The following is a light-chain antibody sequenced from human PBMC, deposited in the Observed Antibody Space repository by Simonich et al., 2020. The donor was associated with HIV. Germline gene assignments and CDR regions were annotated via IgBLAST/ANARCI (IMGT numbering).Light chain of an antibody. J-gene: IGKJ3*01. CDR1: QSLVHSNGYDY. CDR3: MQVLQTPYT. V-gene: IGKV2-28*01. Sequence: DIVMTQSPLSLPVTPGEPASISCRSSQSLVHSNGYDYLDWYLQKPGQSPHLLIYLGSNRASGVPDRFSGSGSGTDFTLKISRVEAEDVGVYYCMQVLQTPYTFGPGTKVDIK. CDR2: LGS.